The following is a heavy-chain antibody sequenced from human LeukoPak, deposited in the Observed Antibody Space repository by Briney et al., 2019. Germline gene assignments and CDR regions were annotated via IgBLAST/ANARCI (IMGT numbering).Heavy chain of an antibody. CDR3: ARSVYYMDV. Sequence: SETLSLTCAVYGGSFSGYYWSWIRQPPGKGLEWIGEINHSGSTNYNPSLKSRVTISVDTSKNQFSLKLSSVTAADTAVYYCARSVYYMDVWGKGITVTVSS. CDR1: GGSFSGYY. CDR2: INHSGST. J-gene: IGHJ6*03. V-gene: IGHV4-34*01.